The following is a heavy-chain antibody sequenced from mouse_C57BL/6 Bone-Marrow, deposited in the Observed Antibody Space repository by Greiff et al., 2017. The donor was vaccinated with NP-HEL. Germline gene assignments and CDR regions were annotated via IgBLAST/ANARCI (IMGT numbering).Heavy chain of an antibody. CDR3: VRDGPYYYAMDY. D-gene: IGHD2-3*01. CDR1: GYTFTSYW. J-gene: IGHJ4*01. CDR2: IHPNSGST. Sequence: QVQLQQPGAELVKPGASVKLSCKASGYTFTSYWMHWVKQRPGQGLEWIGMIHPNSGSTNYNEKFKSKATLTVDKSSSTAYMQLSSLTSEDSAVYYGVRDGPYYYAMDYWGQGTSVTVSS. V-gene: IGHV1-64*01.